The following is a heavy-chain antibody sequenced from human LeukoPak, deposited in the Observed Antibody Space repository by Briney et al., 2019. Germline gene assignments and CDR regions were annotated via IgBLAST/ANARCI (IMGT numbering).Heavy chain of an antibody. CDR2: VYYSGST. CDR1: GGSVSSGSYY. Sequence: SETLSLTCTVSGGSVSSGSYYWSWIRQPPGKGLEWIGYVYYSGSTNYNPSLKSRVTISVDTSKNQFSLKLSSVTAADTAVYYCARASDSIAAAGTPFDYWGQGTLVTVSS. CDR3: ARASDSIAAAGTPFDY. V-gene: IGHV4-61*01. J-gene: IGHJ4*02. D-gene: IGHD6-13*01.